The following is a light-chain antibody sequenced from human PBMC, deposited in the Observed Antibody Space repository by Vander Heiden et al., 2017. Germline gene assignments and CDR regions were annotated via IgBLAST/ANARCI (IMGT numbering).Light chain of an antibody. Sequence: DIQITKSPSTLSASVGDRVTITCRASQSISSWLAWYQQKPGNAPKHLNYKASKLEPGVPTRFSGSGSGTEFTLTISSLQPDDCATYYCQQYNSYSWTFGQGTKVEIK. J-gene: IGKJ1*01. CDR2: KAS. CDR3: QQYNSYSWT. V-gene: IGKV1-5*03. CDR1: QSISSW.